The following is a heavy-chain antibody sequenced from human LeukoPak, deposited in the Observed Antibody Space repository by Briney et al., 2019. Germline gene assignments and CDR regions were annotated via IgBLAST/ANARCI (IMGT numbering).Heavy chain of an antibody. CDR2: IYTSGST. J-gene: IGHJ3*02. Sequence: KPSETLSLTCTVSGGSISSYYWSWIRQPAGKGLEWIGRIYTSGSTNYNPPLKSRVTMSVDTSKNQFSLKLSSVTAADTAVYYCARRLPVAGTDDAFDIWGQGTMVTVSS. D-gene: IGHD6-19*01. CDR3: ARRLPVAGTDDAFDI. CDR1: GGSISSYY. V-gene: IGHV4-4*07.